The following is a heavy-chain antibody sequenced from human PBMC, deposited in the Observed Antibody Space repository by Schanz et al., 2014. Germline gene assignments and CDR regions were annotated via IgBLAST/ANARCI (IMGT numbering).Heavy chain of an antibody. J-gene: IGHJ2*01. V-gene: IGHV3-23*04. Sequence: VQLVESGGGVVQPGRSLRLSCAASGFNFGSHGMHWVRQAPGKGLEWLSVISASGGDTYYADSVKGRFTISRDNFKGALYLQMSSLRAEDTAVYYCARPPHDSSGYYPFDYWGRGTLVTVSS. CDR1: GFNFGSHG. CDR3: ARPPHDSSGYYPFDY. D-gene: IGHD3-22*01. CDR2: ISASGGDT.